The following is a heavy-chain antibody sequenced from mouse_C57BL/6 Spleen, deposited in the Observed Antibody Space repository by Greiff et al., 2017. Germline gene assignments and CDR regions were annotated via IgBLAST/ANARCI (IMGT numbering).Heavy chain of an antibody. J-gene: IGHJ3*01. D-gene: IGHD2-1*01. V-gene: IGHV14-2*01. CDR1: GFNIKDYY. CDR2: IDPEDGDT. Sequence: VQLQQSVAELVKPGASVKLSCTASGFNIKDYYMHWVKQRTEQGLEWIGRIDPEDGDTKYAPKFQGKATITADTSSNTAYLQLSSLTSEDTAVYYCAGDYGNYGFADWGQGTLVTVSA. CDR3: AGDYGNYGFAD.